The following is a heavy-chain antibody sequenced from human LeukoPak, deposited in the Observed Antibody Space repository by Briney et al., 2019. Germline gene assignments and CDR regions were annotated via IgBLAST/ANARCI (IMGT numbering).Heavy chain of an antibody. CDR3: VRTNPWDLTYYFDY. V-gene: IGHV4-59*01. D-gene: IGHD1-14*01. CDR2: IYHSGYT. Sequence: PSETLSLTCTVSGDSISSYYWTWIRQPPGKGLEWIGYIYHSGYTNYNPSLKSRVTISADTSKNQFSLKLTSVTAADTAVYYCVRTNPWDLTYYFDYWGQGTLVTVSS. J-gene: IGHJ4*02. CDR1: GDSISSYY.